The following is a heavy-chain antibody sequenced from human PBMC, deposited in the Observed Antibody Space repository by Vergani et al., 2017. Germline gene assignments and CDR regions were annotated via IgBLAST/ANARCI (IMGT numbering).Heavy chain of an antibody. CDR1: GFTFDDYA. V-gene: IGHV3-9*01. J-gene: IGHJ4*02. D-gene: IGHD3-10*01. CDR2: ISWNSGSI. CDR3: ARAGATRFGELLMSD. Sequence: EVQLVESGGGLVQPGRSLRLSCAASGFTFDDYAMHWVRQAPGKGLEWVSGISWNSGSIGYVDSVKGRFTISRDNAKNSLYLQMNSLRAEDTAVYYCARAGATRFGELLMSDWGQGTLVTVSS.